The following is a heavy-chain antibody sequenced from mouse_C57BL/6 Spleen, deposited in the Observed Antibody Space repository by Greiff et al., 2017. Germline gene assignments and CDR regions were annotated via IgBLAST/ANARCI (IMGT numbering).Heavy chain of an antibody. J-gene: IGHJ3*01. V-gene: IGHV1-9*01. CDR1: GYTFTGYW. D-gene: IGHD2-12*01. CDR3: ARMRDNYDDFAG. CDR2: IFPGSGGT. Sequence: VQLQQSGAELMKPGASVKLSCKATGYTFTGYWIEWVKQRPGHGLEWIGEIFPGSGGTNYNGKFKGKATLTADTSSNTAYMQLSSLTSEDSAIYYCARMRDNYDDFAGWGQGTLVTVSA.